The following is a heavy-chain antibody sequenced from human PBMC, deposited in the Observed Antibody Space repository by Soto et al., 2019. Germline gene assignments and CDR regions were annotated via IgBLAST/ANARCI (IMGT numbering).Heavy chain of an antibody. D-gene: IGHD1-26*01. CDR2: IYYSGTT. CDR1: GYSISSSNW. Sequence: QVQLQESGPGLVKPSDTLSLTCAVSGYSISSSNWWGWIRQPPGKGLEWIGYIYYSGTTYYNPSLNILVTMSLDTSKNQFSLKLTSVTAVDTAVYYCARREIQGPIDYWGQGTLVTVSS. J-gene: IGHJ4*02. V-gene: IGHV4-28*01. CDR3: ARREIQGPIDY.